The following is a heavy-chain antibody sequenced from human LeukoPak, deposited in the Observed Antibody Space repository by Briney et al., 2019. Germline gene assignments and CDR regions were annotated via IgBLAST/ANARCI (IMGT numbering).Heavy chain of an antibody. CDR2: ISARGNYT. Sequence: GGSLRLSCAVSGFTFSNYAMSWVRRAPGKGLEWVSTISARGNYTYHADSVKGRFTISRDSSKNTLYLQMNSLRAEDTAVYYCAKDRGGGITMVVLVYDYWGQGTLVTVSS. J-gene: IGHJ4*02. CDR1: GFTFSNYA. CDR3: AKDRGGGITMVVLVYDY. V-gene: IGHV3-23*01. D-gene: IGHD3-22*01.